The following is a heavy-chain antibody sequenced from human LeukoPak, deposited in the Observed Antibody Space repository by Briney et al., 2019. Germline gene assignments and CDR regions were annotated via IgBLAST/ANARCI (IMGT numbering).Heavy chain of an antibody. D-gene: IGHD3-16*01. V-gene: IGHV3-23*01. CDR3: AKLGGQEVYNYYVGV. Sequence: PGGSLRLSCATSGFPFETNAMSWVRQAPGKGLEWVSGIIDSGDITYYANSVKGRFTISRDNSKNTLYLQMNSLRAEDTAVYYCAKLGGQEVYNYYVGVWGKGTTVAVSS. CDR1: GFPFETNA. J-gene: IGHJ6*03. CDR2: IIDSGDIT.